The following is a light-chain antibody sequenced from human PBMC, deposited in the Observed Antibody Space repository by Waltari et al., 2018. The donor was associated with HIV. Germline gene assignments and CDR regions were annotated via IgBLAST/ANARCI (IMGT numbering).Light chain of an antibody. CDR1: SSDVGGSNF. J-gene: IGLJ2*01. CDR2: DVT. V-gene: IGLV2-8*01. Sequence: QSALTQPPSASGSPGQSVTISCTGTSSDVGGSNFVSWYQQHPGKAPKLMIFDVTKRPSGVPARFSGSKSGNTASLTVSGLQADDEADYYCSSYAGSNNLVFGGGTKLTVL. CDR3: SSYAGSNNLV.